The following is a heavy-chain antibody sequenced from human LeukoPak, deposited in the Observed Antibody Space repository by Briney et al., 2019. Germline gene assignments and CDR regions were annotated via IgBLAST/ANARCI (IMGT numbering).Heavy chain of an antibody. CDR2: IIPIFGTA. CDR1: GYKFTSFG. V-gene: IGHV1-69*13. J-gene: IGHJ4*02. Sequence: KPGASVKVSCKASGYKFTSFGVSWVRQAPGQGLEWMGGIIPIFGTANYAQKFQGRVTITADESTSTAYMELSSLRSEDTAVYYCARGGGYCSSTSCFDYWGQGTLVTVSS. D-gene: IGHD2-2*03. CDR3: ARGGGYCSSTSCFDY.